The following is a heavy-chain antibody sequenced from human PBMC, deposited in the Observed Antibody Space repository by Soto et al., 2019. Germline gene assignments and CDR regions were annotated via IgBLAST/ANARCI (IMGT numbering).Heavy chain of an antibody. CDR2: SRDKPNSYTT. D-gene: IGHD1-7*01. J-gene: IGHJ4*02. Sequence: EIQLVESGGGLVQPGGSLRLSCAASGFTFSDHHMDWVRQAPGKGQEWVGRSRDKPNSYTTEYAAYVQGRFTISRDDSKNSLYLQMNSLKTDYTAVYYSTRTPGTTRSDHWGQGTLVTVSS. V-gene: IGHV3-72*01. CDR1: GFTFSDHH. CDR3: TRTPGTTRSDH.